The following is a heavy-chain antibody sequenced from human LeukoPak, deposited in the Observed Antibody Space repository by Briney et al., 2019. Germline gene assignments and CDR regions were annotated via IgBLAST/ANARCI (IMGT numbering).Heavy chain of an antibody. Sequence: SETLSLTCTVSGGSISSYYWSWIRQPPGKGLEWIGYIYYSGSTYYNPSLKSRVTISVDTSKNQFSLKLSSVTAADTAVYYCASTREDIVVVPAATYYYYGMDVWGQGTTVTVSS. V-gene: IGHV4-59*04. CDR3: ASTREDIVVVPAATYYYYGMDV. D-gene: IGHD2-2*01. CDR1: GGSISSYY. J-gene: IGHJ6*02. CDR2: IYYSGST.